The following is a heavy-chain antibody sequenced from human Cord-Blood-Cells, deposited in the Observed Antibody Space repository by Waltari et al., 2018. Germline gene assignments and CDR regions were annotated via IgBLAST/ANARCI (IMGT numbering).Heavy chain of an antibody. V-gene: IGHV4-34*01. CDR3: ARRAFYYYDSSGYYY. CDR2: INHSGST. CDR1: GGSFSGYY. Sequence: QVQLQQWGAGLLKPSETLSLTCAVYGGSFSGYYWSWIRQPPGKGLEWIGEINHSGSTNYNPSLKSRVTISVDTSKNQFSRKLSSVTAADTAVYYCARRAFYYYDSSGYYYWGQGTLVTVSS. J-gene: IGHJ4*02. D-gene: IGHD3-22*01.